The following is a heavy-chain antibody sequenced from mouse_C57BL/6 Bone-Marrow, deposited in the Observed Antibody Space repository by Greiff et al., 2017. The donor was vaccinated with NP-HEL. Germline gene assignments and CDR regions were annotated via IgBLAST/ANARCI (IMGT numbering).Heavy chain of an antibody. CDR3: TRVVYDDGD. V-gene: IGHV14-4*01. J-gene: IGHJ1*03. D-gene: IGHD2-12*01. Sequence: VQLQQSAAELVRPGASVKLSCTASGFNIKDDYMHWVKQRPEQGLEWIGWIDPENGDTEYASKFQGKATITADTSSNTAYLQLSSLTSEDTAVYYCTRVVYDDGDWGTGTTVTVSS. CDR1: GFNIKDDY. CDR2: IDPENGDT.